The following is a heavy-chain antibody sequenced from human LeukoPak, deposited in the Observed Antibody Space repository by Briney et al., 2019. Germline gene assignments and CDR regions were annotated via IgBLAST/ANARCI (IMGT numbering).Heavy chain of an antibody. J-gene: IGHJ6*03. V-gene: IGHV3-23*01. Sequence: PGGSLRLSCAASGFTFSSYAMSWVRQAPGKGLEWVSAISGSGGSTYYADSVKGRFTISRDNSKNTLYLQMNSLRAEDTAVYYCARGDCSSTSCYNPYYYYYYMDVWGKGTTVTVSS. CDR2: ISGSGGST. CDR3: ARGDCSSTSCYNPYYYYYYMDV. CDR1: GFTFSSYA. D-gene: IGHD2-2*02.